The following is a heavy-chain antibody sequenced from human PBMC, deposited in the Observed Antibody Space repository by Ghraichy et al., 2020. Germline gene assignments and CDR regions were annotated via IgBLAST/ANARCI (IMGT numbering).Heavy chain of an antibody. D-gene: IGHD6-19*01. Sequence: SETLSLTCAVYGGSFSGYYWSWIRQPPGKGLEWIGEINHSGSTNYNPSLKSRVTISVDTSKNQFSLKLSSVTAADTAVYYCARSRRGSRSSGWYAVFDYWGQGTLVTVSS. V-gene: IGHV4-34*01. CDR2: INHSGST. CDR3: ARSRRGSRSSGWYAVFDY. CDR1: GGSFSGYY. J-gene: IGHJ4*02.